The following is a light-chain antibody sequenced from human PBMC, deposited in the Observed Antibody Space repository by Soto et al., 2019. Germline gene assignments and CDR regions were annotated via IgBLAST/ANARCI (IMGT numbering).Light chain of an antibody. V-gene: IGKV3-11*01. J-gene: IGKJ2*01. CDR2: DAS. Sequence: EIVLTQSPATLSLSPGERATLSCRASQSVSSYLDWYQQKPGQAPRLLIYDASNRATGIPARFSGSGSGTDFALTISSLEPEYFADYYCQQRSNWPPDTFGQGTKLQIK. CDR3: QQRSNWPPDT. CDR1: QSVSSY.